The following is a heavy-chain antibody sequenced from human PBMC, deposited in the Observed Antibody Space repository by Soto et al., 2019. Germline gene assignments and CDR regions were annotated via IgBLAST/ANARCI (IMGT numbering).Heavy chain of an antibody. CDR3: ARGHWWLFDY. J-gene: IGHJ4*02. V-gene: IGHV1-3*05. CDR2: INAGNGNT. D-gene: IGHD2-8*02. Sequence: QVQLVQSGAEEKKPGASVKVSCKASGYTFTSYAIHWVRQAPGQRLEWMGWINAGNGNTKYSQKFQGRVTITRDTSAITAYMELSSLKSEDTAVYYCARGHWWLFDYWGQGTLVTVSS. CDR1: GYTFTSYA.